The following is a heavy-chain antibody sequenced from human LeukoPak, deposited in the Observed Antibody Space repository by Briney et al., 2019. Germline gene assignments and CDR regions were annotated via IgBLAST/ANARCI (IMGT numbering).Heavy chain of an antibody. Sequence: SETLSLTCAVYGGSFSGYYWSWIRQPAGKGLEWIGRIYTSGSTNYNPSLKSRVTMSVDTSNNQFSLRLTSVTAADTAMYYCSRLSHVAGAPKVSWFDPWGQGTLVTVSS. V-gene: IGHV4-59*10. D-gene: IGHD1-26*01. CDR1: GGSFSGYY. CDR3: SRLSHVAGAPKVSWFDP. J-gene: IGHJ5*02. CDR2: IYTSGST.